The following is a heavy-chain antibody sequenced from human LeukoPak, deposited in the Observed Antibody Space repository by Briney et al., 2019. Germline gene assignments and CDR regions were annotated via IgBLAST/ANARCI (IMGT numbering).Heavy chain of an antibody. V-gene: IGHV4-39*07. Sequence: SETLSLTRTVSSGSISTSNYYWGWVRQPPGQALEWIGNIFYSGSTYYSPSLKSRVTISLDTSRNQFSLKLNSVTAADTAVYYCARSDGYGLVGIWGQGTMVTVSS. CDR3: ARSDGYGLVGI. CDR1: SGSISTSNYY. D-gene: IGHD3-10*01. J-gene: IGHJ3*02. CDR2: IFYSGST.